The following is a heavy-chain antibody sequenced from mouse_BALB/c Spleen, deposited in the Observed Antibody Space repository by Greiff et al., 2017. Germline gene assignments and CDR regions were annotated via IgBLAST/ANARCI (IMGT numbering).Heavy chain of an antibody. CDR3: ARSVRGYDHYYAMDY. CDR1: GFNIKDTY. Sequence: EVQGVESGAELVKPGASVKLSCTASGFNIKDTYMHWVKQRPEQGLEWIGRIDPANGNTKYDPKFQGKATITADTSSNTAYLQLSSLTSEDTAVYYCARSVRGYDHYYAMDYWGQGTSVTVSS. CDR2: IDPANGNT. D-gene: IGHD2-2*01. J-gene: IGHJ4*01. V-gene: IGHV14-3*02.